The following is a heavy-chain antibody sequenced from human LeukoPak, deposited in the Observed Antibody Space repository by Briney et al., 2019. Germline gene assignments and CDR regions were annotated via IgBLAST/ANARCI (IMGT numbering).Heavy chain of an antibody. J-gene: IGHJ6*02. D-gene: IGHD1-26*01. Sequence: SETLSLTCTVSGGSINFYHWSWIRQPPGRRLEWIGDVHHTGSANYNPSLKSRVTISIETSKNRFSLQLTSVTAADAAVYFCAGGVREMLGATTDYYYYAMYVWGRGTTVTVSS. CDR1: GGSINFYH. CDR2: VHHTGSA. CDR3: AGGVREMLGATTDYYYYAMYV. V-gene: IGHV4-59*01.